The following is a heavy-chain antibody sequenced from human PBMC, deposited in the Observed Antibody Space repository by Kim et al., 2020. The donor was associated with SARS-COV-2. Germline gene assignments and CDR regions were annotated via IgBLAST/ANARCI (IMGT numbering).Heavy chain of an antibody. J-gene: IGHJ4*02. V-gene: IGHV3-48*02. D-gene: IGHD1-7*01. Sequence: GGSLRLSCAASGFALSTYHMDWVRQAPGKGLEWISFITTSSSVIKYADSVQGRFAISRDNAKNALYLQMDRLRDEDTAVYFCARDLGTSPGGVYWGQGTLVTVSS. CDR3: ARDLGTSPGGVY. CDR1: GFALSTYH. CDR2: ITTSSSVI.